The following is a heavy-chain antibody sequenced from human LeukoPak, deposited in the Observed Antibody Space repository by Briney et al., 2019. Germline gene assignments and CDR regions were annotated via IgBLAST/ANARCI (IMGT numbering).Heavy chain of an antibody. CDR3: ARERTIFGVGFDY. CDR1: GYTFTGYY. Sequence: ASVKVSRKASGYTFTGYYMHWVRQAPGQGLEWMGWINPNSGGTNYAQKFQGRVTMTRDTSISTAYMELSRLRSDDTAVYYCARERTIFGVGFDYWGQGTLVTVSS. CDR2: INPNSGGT. V-gene: IGHV1-2*02. D-gene: IGHD3-3*01. J-gene: IGHJ4*02.